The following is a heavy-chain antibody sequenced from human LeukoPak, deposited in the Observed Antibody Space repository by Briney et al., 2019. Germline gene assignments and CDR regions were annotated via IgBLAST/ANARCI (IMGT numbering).Heavy chain of an antibody. Sequence: SETLSLTCTVSGGSISSSSYYWGWIRQPPGKGLEWIGRIYYSGSTYYNPSLKSRVTISVDTSKNQFSLKLSSVTAADTAVYYCARLQLPDAFDIWGQGTMVTVSS. CDR2: IYYSGST. V-gene: IGHV4-39*01. CDR1: GGSISSSSYY. D-gene: IGHD1-7*01. CDR3: ARLQLPDAFDI. J-gene: IGHJ3*02.